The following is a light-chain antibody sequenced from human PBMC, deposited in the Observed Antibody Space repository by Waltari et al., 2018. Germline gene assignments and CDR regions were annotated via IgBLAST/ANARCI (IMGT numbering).Light chain of an antibody. V-gene: IGKV2-30*01. CDR1: QSLVYTDGRSY. Sequence: DVGLTQSPLSLPVTLGQPASISCRSSQSLVYTDGRSYLNWFPQRPGQAPRRLIYKVSNRDSGVPDRFSGRGSGTDFTLMISSVEADDVGVYFCMQATHWPVTFGQGTRLEIK. CDR2: KVS. J-gene: IGKJ5*01. CDR3: MQATHWPVT.